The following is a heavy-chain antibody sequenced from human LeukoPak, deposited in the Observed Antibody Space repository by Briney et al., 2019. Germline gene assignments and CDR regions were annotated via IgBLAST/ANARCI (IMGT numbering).Heavy chain of an antibody. CDR3: VKGAPTVALVYYYHGMDV. V-gene: IGHV3-64D*09. CDR1: GLTFSNAW. D-gene: IGHD4-23*01. J-gene: IGHJ6*02. Sequence: PGGSLRLSCAASGLTFSNAWMSWVRQAPGKGLEYVSGIGTYGDSTYYADSLKGRFSIYRDNSKDTLYLQMSSLRAEDTAVYYCVKGAPTVALVYYYHGMDVWGQGTTVSVSS. CDR2: IGTYGDST.